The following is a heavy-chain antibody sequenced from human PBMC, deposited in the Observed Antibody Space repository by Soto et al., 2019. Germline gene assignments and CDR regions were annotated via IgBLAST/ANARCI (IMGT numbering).Heavy chain of an antibody. Sequence: ASVKVSCKASGYTFTSYGISWVRQAPGQGLEWMGWISAYNGNTNYAQKLQGRVTMTTDTSTSTAYMELRSLRSDDTAVYYCATLHREYSGYDFYYYMDVWGKGTTVTVSS. J-gene: IGHJ6*03. CDR1: GYTFTSYG. D-gene: IGHD5-12*01. CDR2: ISAYNGNT. V-gene: IGHV1-18*01. CDR3: ATLHREYSGYDFYYYMDV.